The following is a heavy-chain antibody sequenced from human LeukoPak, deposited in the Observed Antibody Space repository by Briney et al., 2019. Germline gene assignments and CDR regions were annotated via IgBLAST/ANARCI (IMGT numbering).Heavy chain of an antibody. CDR2: ISRGGSTT. J-gene: IGHJ4*02. CDR3: GASENFDY. CDR1: GFTFSSYW. Sequence: TGGSLRLSCAASGFTFSSYWMHWVRQVPGKGLVWVSGISRGGSTTKYADSVKGRFTISRDNAKNTLYLQMNSLRAEDTSVYYCGASENFDYWGQGTLVTVSS. V-gene: IGHV3-74*03. D-gene: IGHD4-17*01.